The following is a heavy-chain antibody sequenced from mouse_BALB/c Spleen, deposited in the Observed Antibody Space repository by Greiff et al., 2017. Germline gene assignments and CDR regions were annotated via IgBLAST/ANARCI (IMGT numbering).Heavy chain of an antibody. D-gene: IGHD2-2*01. V-gene: IGHV5-6-5*01. J-gene: IGHJ3*01. CDR2: ISSGGST. Sequence: EVKLVESGGGLVKPGGSLKLSCAASGFTFSSYAMSWVRQTPEKRLEWVASISSGGSTYYPDSVKGRFTISRDNARNILYLQMSSLRSEDTAMYYCARGGGIYYGYDGVWFAYWGQGTLVTVSA. CDR1: GFTFSSYA. CDR3: ARGGGIYYGYDGVWFAY.